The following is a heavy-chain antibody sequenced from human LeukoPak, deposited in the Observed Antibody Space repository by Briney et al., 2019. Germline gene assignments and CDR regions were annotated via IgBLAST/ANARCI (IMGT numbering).Heavy chain of an antibody. J-gene: IGHJ1*01. CDR1: GFTFSSYW. CDR3: ARAPSEIGGYYPEYFRH. Sequence: GGSLRLSCAASGFTFSSYWMHWVRQAPGKGLVWVSRIKGDGNTNYADSVKGRFTISRDNAKDTVSLQMNSLRAEDTGVYYCARAPSEIGGYYPEYFRHWGQGTLVTVSS. D-gene: IGHD3-22*01. V-gene: IGHV3-74*01. CDR2: IKGDGNT.